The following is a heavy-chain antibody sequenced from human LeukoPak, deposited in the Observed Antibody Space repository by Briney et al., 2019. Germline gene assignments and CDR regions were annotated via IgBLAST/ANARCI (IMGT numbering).Heavy chain of an antibody. Sequence: ASVKVSCTASGYTFTSFGITWVRQAPGQGLEWMGWINPNSGGTNYAQKFQGWVTMTRDTSISTAYMELSRLRSEDTAVYYCARGRAEFFGYLLDYWGQGTLVTVSS. CDR1: GYTFTSFG. D-gene: IGHD3-3*01. J-gene: IGHJ4*02. CDR3: ARGRAEFFGYLLDY. V-gene: IGHV1-2*04. CDR2: INPNSGGT.